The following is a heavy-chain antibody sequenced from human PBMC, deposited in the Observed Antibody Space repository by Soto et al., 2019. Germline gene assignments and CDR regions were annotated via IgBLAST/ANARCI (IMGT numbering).Heavy chain of an antibody. CDR3: AKGHTTSVVSYFDL. V-gene: IGHV3-9*01. J-gene: IGHJ2*01. CDR2: ISWNSGNI. D-gene: IGHD1-1*01. Sequence: EVQLVESGGGLVQPGRSLRLSCAASGFTFDDYAMNWVRQAPGKGLEWVSSISWNSGNIVYADSVKGRFTISRDNAKNSLYLQMSSLRAEDTAFYHCAKGHTTSVVSYFDLWGRGVVVTVSS. CDR1: GFTFDDYA.